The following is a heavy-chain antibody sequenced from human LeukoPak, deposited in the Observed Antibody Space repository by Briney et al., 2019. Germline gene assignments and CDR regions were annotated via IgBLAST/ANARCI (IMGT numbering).Heavy chain of an antibody. J-gene: IGHJ4*02. V-gene: IGHV3-30-3*01. D-gene: IGHD3-9*01. CDR2: ISYDGSNK. CDR3: AGSILTGYPTFDC. CDR1: GFTFSSYA. Sequence: GGSLRLSCAASGFTFSSYAMHWVRQAPGKGLEWVAVISYDGSNKYYADSVKGRFTISRGNAKNSLYLQMNSLRAEDTAVYYCAGSILTGYPTFDCWGQGTLVTVSS.